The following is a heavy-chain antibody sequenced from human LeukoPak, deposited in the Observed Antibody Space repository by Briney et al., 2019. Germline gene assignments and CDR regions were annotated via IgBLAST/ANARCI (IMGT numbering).Heavy chain of an antibody. J-gene: IGHJ4*02. CDR3: ARARSGSYDYFDY. Sequence: TGGSLRLSCAASGFTFSSSWMGWVRQAPGKGLEWVANIKQDGSEKYYVDSVKGRFTISRDNAKNSLYLQMNSLRAEDTAVYYCARARSGSYDYFDYWGQGTQVTVSS. D-gene: IGHD1-26*01. CDR2: IKQDGSEK. V-gene: IGHV3-7*04. CDR1: GFTFSSSW.